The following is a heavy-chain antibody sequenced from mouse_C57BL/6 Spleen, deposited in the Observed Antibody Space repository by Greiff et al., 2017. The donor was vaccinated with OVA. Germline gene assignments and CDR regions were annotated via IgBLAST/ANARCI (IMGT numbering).Heavy chain of an antibody. J-gene: IGHJ3*01. V-gene: IGHV1-52*01. D-gene: IGHD2-5*01. CDR3: ARAYYSNYEGFAY. CDR2: IDPSDSET. CDR1: GYTFTSYW. Sequence: VQLQQPGAELVRPGSSVKLSCKASGYTFTSYWMHWVKQRPIQGLEWIGNIDPSDSETHYNQKFKDKATLTVDKSSSTAYMQLSSLTSEDSAVYYCARAYYSNYEGFAYWGQGTLVTVSA.